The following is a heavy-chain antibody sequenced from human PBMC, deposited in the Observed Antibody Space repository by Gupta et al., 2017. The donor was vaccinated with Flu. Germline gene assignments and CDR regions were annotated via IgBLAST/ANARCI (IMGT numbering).Heavy chain of an antibody. CDR1: GFTFGDYA. CDR3: TRDSDFELTYHHYGMDV. J-gene: IGHJ6*02. Sequence: DVQLVESGGGLVQPGRSLILSCTGSGFTFGDYAMSWVRQAPGKGLEWVGFIRTKVYGGTTDYAASVKGRFTISRDDSKSIAYLQMSGLKTEDTALYYCTRDSDFELTYHHYGMDVWGQGTTVTVSS. V-gene: IGHV3-49*04. CDR2: IRTKVYGGTT. D-gene: IGHD2-2*01.